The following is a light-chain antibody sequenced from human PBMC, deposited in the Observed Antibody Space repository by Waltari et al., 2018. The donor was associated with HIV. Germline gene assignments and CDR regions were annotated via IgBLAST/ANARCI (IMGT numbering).Light chain of an antibody. CDR2: HDN. J-gene: IGLJ3*02. CDR3: QAWGSSTSGV. Sequence: SYEVTQPPSVAVSPGQTASITCSGYELGDKYTCWYQQKPGPSPLLVIYHDNKRPSGIPGGFSGSSSGHTATLTISGTLPMDEADYYCQAWGSSTSGVFGTGTKLTVL. V-gene: IGLV3-1*01. CDR1: ELGDKY.